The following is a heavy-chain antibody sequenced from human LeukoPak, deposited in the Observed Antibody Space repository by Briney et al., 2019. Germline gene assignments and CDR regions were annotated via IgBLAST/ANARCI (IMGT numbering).Heavy chain of an antibody. CDR3: ARDLPHYYGSGSHPPVNIVGATKDDY. CDR1: GYTFTGYY. J-gene: IGHJ4*02. Sequence: GASVKVSCKASGYTFTGYYMHWVRQAPGQGLEWMGWINPNSGGTNYAQKFQGRVTMTRDTSISTAYMELSRLRSDDTAVYYCARDLPHYYGSGSHPPVNIVGATKDDYWGQGTLVTVSS. CDR2: INPNSGGT. V-gene: IGHV1-2*02. D-gene: IGHD3-10*01.